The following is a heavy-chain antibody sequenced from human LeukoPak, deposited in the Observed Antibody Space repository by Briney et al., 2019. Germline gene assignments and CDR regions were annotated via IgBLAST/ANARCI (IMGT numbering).Heavy chain of an antibody. Sequence: PGGSLRLSCAASGFTSSSYAMHWVRQAPGKGLEWVAVISYDGSNKYYADSVKGRFTISRDNSKNTLYLQMNSLRAEDTAAYYCARDGSSGWSLLDYWGQGTLVTVSS. CDR2: ISYDGSNK. CDR3: ARDGSSGWSLLDY. J-gene: IGHJ4*02. CDR1: GFTSSSYA. V-gene: IGHV3-30*04. D-gene: IGHD6-19*01.